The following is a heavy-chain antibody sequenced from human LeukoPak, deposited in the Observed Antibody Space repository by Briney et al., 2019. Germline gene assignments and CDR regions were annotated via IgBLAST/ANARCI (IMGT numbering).Heavy chain of an antibody. CDR2: INSDGSST. V-gene: IGHV3-74*01. D-gene: IGHD2-15*01. Sequence: GGSLRLSCAASGFTFSSYWMHWVRQAPGKGLGWVSRINSDGSSTNYADSVKGRFTISRDYAKNTLYLQMNSLRADDTAVYYCARDPAGYCSGGSCYGEYFYFDYWGRGTLVTVSS. CDR3: ARDPAGYCSGGSCYGEYFYFDY. J-gene: IGHJ4*02. CDR1: GFTFSSYW.